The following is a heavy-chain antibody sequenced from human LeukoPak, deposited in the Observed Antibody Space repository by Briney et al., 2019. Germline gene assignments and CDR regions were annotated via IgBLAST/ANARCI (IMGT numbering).Heavy chain of an antibody. CDR2: IYYSGST. CDR1: GGSISSGGYY. J-gene: IGHJ3*02. D-gene: IGHD3-22*01. Sequence: SETLSLTCTVSGGSISSGGYYWSWIRQHPGKGLEWIGYIYYSGSTYYNPSLKSRVTISVDTSKNQFSLKLSSVTAADTAVYYCARASSGQYAFDIWGQGTMVTVSS. V-gene: IGHV4-31*03. CDR3: ARASSGQYAFDI.